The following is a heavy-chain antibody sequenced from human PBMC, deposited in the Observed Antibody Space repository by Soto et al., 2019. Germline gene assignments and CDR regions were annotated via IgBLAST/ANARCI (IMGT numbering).Heavy chain of an antibody. J-gene: IGHJ5*02. CDR1: GYTFTSYD. CDR3: ARGRLHLGELLGA. Sequence: ASGKVSCKASGYTFTSYDINWGRQATGQGLEWMGWMNPNSGNTGYAQKFQGRVTMTRNTSISTAYMELSSLRSEDTAVYYCARGRLHLGELLGAWGQGTLVTVSS. CDR2: MNPNSGNT. D-gene: IGHD3-16*01. V-gene: IGHV1-8*01.